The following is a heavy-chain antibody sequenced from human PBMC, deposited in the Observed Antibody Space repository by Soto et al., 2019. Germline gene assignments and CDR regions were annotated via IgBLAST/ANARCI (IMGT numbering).Heavy chain of an antibody. CDR1: GDSISTYY. J-gene: IGHJ5*02. CDR2: IYYSGST. V-gene: IGHV4-59*01. CDR3: ARDRAVAGHNWFDP. Sequence: PSETLSLTCSVSGDSISTYYWSWIRQPPGKGLEWIGYIYYSGSTNYNPSLKSRVTISVDTSKNQFSLKLSSVAAADTAVYYCARDRAVAGHNWFDPWGQGTLVTVSS. D-gene: IGHD6-19*01.